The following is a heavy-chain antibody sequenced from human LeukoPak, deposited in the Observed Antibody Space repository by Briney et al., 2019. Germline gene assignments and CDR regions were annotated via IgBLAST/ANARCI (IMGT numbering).Heavy chain of an antibody. D-gene: IGHD2-15*01. CDR1: GFTFSHFW. V-gene: IGHV3-7*01. J-gene: IGHJ4*02. CDR3: AREDGYCSGGNCYSYFDS. CDR2: IKKTGSET. Sequence: GGSLRLSCAASGFTFSHFWMSWVRQAPGKGLEWVAYIKKTGSETYYVDSVKGRFTITRDNTRSSLFLQMYSLRGEDTAVYFCAREDGYCSGGNCYSYFDSWGQGTLVTVSS.